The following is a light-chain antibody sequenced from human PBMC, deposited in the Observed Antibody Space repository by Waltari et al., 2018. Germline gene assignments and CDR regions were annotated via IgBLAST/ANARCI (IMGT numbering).Light chain of an antibody. J-gene: IGKJ4*01. CDR1: QSISSY. CDR3: QQSYSTPLT. V-gene: IGKV1-39*01. CDR2: AAS. Sequence: DIQMTQSPSSLSASVADRVTITCRASQSISSYLNWYQQKPGKAPKLLIYAASSLQSGVPSRFSGSGSGTDFTLTISSLQPEDFATYYCQQSYSTPLTFGGGTKAEIK.